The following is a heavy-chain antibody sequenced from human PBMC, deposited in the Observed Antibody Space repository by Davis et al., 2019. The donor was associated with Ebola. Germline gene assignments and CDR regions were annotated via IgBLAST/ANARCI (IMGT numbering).Heavy chain of an antibody. Sequence: AASVKVSCKASGGTFSSDGISWVRQAPGQGLEWMGRIIPIVGIANYAPKFQGRVTITADKSTSTANMEVNSLRSEDTAVYYCARGVTWNLDYGMDVWGQGTTVTVSS. D-gene: IGHD1-1*01. J-gene: IGHJ6*02. CDR2: IIPIVGIA. CDR3: ARGVTWNLDYGMDV. CDR1: GGTFSSDG. V-gene: IGHV1-69*04.